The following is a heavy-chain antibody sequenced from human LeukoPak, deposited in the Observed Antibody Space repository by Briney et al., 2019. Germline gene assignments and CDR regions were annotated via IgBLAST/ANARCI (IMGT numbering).Heavy chain of an antibody. CDR2: ISSNGGST. J-gene: IGHJ6*02. D-gene: IGHD3-22*01. Sequence: GGSLRLSCAASGFTFSSYAMHWVRQAPGKGLEYVSAISSNGGSTYYANSVKGRFTISRDNSKNTLYLQMGSLRAEDMAVYYCASVLSRGYYDSSGYYLGYYGMDVWGQGTTVTVSS. V-gene: IGHV3-64*01. CDR3: ASVLSRGYYDSSGYYLGYYGMDV. CDR1: GFTFSSYA.